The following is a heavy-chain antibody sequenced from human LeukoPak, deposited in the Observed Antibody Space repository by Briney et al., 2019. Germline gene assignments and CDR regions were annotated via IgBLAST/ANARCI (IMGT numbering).Heavy chain of an antibody. J-gene: IGHJ4*02. Sequence: SVKVSCKASGGTFSSYAISWVRQAPGQGLEWMGRIIPIFGTANYAQKFQGRVTITTDESTSTAYMELSSLRSEDTVVYYCAMGWWELRHFDYWGQGTLVTVSS. V-gene: IGHV1-69*05. CDR3: AMGWWELRHFDY. CDR1: GGTFSSYA. D-gene: IGHD1-26*01. CDR2: IIPIFGTA.